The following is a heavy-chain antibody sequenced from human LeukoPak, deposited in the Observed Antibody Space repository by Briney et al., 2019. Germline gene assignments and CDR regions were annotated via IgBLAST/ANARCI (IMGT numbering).Heavy chain of an antibody. CDR1: GGTFSSYA. CDR3: ARDLGSTSCYNCYYYYMDV. V-gene: IGHV1-46*01. D-gene: IGHD2-2*02. CDR2: INPSGGST. J-gene: IGHJ6*03. Sequence: ASVKVSCKASGGTFSSYAISWVRQAPGQGLEWMGIINPSGGSTSYAQKFQGRVTMTRDTSISTAYMELSRLRSDDTAVYYCARDLGSTSCYNCYYYYMDVWGKGTTVTVSS.